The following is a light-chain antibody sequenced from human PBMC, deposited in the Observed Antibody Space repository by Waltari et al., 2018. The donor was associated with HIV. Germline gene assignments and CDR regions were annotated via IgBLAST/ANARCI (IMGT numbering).Light chain of an antibody. J-gene: IGLJ3*02. CDR3: QAWAAPGSV. Sequence: SQPPSVSVSAGQAVTITCSGDNLGHKHVYWYQQRPGQSPALVMSQDKKRPSGIPERFSGSKSGNTATLTITGTQTLDEATYFCQAWAAPGSVFGGGTILTVL. CDR1: NLGHKH. V-gene: IGLV3-1*01. CDR2: QDK.